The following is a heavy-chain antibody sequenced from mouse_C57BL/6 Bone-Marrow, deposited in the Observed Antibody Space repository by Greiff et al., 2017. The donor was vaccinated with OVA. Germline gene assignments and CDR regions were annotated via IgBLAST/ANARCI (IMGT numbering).Heavy chain of an antibody. Sequence: QVQLKQPGAELVKPGASVKLYCKASGYTFTSYWMHWVKQRPGQGLEWIGMIHPNSGSTNYNEKFKSKATLTVDKSSSTAYMQLSSLTSEDSAVYYCARWGTTVVDCDVWGTGTTVTVSS. CDR2: IHPNSGST. CDR1: GYTFTSYW. V-gene: IGHV1-64*01. CDR3: ARWGTTVVDCDV. J-gene: IGHJ1*03. D-gene: IGHD1-1*01.